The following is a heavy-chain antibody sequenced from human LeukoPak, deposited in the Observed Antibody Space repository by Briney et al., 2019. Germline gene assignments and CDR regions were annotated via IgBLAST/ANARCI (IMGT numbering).Heavy chain of an antibody. CDR3: ARVLGDY. D-gene: IGHD7-27*01. CDR1: GFTFSSYA. V-gene: IGHV3-30-3*01. Sequence: PGRSLRLSCAASGFTFSSYAMHWVRQAPGKGLEWVAVISYDGSNKYYADSVKGRFTISRDNSKITLYLQMNSLRAEDTAVYYCARVLGDYWGQGTLVTVSS. J-gene: IGHJ4*02. CDR2: ISYDGSNK.